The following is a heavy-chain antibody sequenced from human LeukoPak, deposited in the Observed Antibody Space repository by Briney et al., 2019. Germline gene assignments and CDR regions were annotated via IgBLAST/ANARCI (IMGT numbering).Heavy chain of an antibody. Sequence: PSETLSLTCTVSGGSINSYYWSWIRQPPGKGLEWIGYIYYSGSTNYNPSLKSRVTISVDTSKNQFSLKLSSVTAADTAVYYCARHEGGDYGGSYYFDYWGQGTLVTVSS. CDR2: IYYSGST. V-gene: IGHV4-59*08. D-gene: IGHD4-23*01. CDR3: ARHEGGDYGGSYYFDY. CDR1: GGSINSYY. J-gene: IGHJ4*02.